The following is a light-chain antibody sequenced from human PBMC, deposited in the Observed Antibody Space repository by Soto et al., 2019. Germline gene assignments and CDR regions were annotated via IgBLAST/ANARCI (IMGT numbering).Light chain of an antibody. V-gene: IGKV2-30*02. CDR3: HQYDGSPIT. J-gene: IGKJ5*01. CDR2: RVS. CDR1: ESLLHTDGNTH. Sequence: DVVMTQSPLSLSVTLGQPASISCRSSESLLHTDGNTHLNWFQQRPGQSPRRLIYRVSKRDSGVPDRFSGDGSGTDFTLTISRLEPEDYAVYYCHQYDGSPITFGQGTRLEIK.